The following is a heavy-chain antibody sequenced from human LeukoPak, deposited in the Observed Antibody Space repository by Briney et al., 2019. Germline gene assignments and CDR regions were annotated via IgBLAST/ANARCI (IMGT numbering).Heavy chain of an antibody. CDR2: ISSSSSYI. D-gene: IGHD1-26*01. Sequence: GGSLRLSCAASGFTFSSYSMNWVRQAPGKGLEWVSSISSSSSYIYYADSVKGRFTISRDNAKNSLYLQMNSLRAEDTAVYYCARARQGASRGAFDIWGQGTMVTVSP. V-gene: IGHV3-21*01. CDR1: GFTFSSYS. J-gene: IGHJ3*02. CDR3: ARARQGASRGAFDI.